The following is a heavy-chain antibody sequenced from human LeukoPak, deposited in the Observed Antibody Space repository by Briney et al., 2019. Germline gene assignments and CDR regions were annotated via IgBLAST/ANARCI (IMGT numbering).Heavy chain of an antibody. CDR1: GGSISSSSYY. V-gene: IGHV4-39*01. Sequence: SETLSLTCTVSGGSISSSSYYWGWIRQPPGKGLEWIGSIYYSGSTYYNPSLKSRVTISVDTSKNQFSLKLSSVTAADTAVYYCARQVRRYSSSSYGYYYYMDVWGKGTTVTVSS. D-gene: IGHD6-6*01. CDR3: ARQVRRYSSSSYGYYYYMDV. CDR2: IYYSGST. J-gene: IGHJ6*03.